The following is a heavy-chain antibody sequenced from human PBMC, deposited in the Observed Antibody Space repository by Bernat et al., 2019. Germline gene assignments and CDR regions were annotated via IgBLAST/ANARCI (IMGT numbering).Heavy chain of an antibody. CDR1: GFTFSSYW. V-gene: IGHV3-7*03. Sequence: EVQLVESGGGLVQPGGSLRLSCAASGFTFSSYWMSWVRQAPGKGLEWVANIKQDGSEKYYVDSVKGRFTISRDNAKNSLYLQVNSLRVEDTAVYYCARSTGRMWSSFEYWGQGTLVTVSS. CDR3: ARSTGRMWSSFEY. D-gene: IGHD2-21*01. J-gene: IGHJ4*02. CDR2: IKQDGSEK.